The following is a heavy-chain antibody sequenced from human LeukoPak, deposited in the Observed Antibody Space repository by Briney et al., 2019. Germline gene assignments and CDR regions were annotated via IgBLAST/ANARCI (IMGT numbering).Heavy chain of an antibody. CDR3: ARGGWSLDY. J-gene: IGHJ4*02. V-gene: IGHV4-59*11. CDR1: GGSISSHY. CDR2: IYYSGST. Sequence: SETLSLTCTVSGGSISSHYWSWIRQPPGQGLEWIGYIYYSGSTDYNPSLKSRVTITVATSKNQFSLKLSSVTAADTAVYYCARGGWSLDYWGQGTLVTVSS. D-gene: IGHD2-15*01.